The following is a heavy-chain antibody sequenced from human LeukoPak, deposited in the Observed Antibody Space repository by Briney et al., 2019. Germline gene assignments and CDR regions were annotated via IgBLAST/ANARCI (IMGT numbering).Heavy chain of an antibody. CDR3: AGQIRIVGATLFDY. J-gene: IGHJ4*02. Sequence: GASVKVSCKASGYTFTGYYMHWVRQAPGQGLEWMGWINPNSGGTNYAQKFQGRVTMTRDTSISTAYMELSRLRSDDTAVYYCAGQIRIVGATLFDYWGQGTLVTVSS. CDR1: GYTFTGYY. D-gene: IGHD1-26*01. CDR2: INPNSGGT. V-gene: IGHV1-2*02.